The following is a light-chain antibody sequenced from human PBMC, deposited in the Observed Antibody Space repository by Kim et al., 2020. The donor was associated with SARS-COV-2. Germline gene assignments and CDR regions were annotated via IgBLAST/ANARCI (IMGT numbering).Light chain of an antibody. CDR2: RIS. CDR1: QSVGTN. J-gene: IGKJ5*01. Sequence: IWLTQSPATLSVSPGERATLSCRASQSVGTNLAWYQQTPGQAPRLLIYRISSRATGIPARFSGSGSGTEFTLTISSLQSEDSAAYYCQQYNSWPPVTFGQGTRLEIK. V-gene: IGKV3-15*01. CDR3: QQYNSWPPVT.